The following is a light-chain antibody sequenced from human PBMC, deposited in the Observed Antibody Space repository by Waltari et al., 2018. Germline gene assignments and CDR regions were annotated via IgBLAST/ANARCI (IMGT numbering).Light chain of an antibody. CDR3: QQYYSAWT. J-gene: IGKJ1*01. V-gene: IGKV4-1*01. CDR1: QNILYSSNNKNY. CDR2: WAS. Sequence: DFVMTQSPDSLALSLGERATINCKSSQNILYSSNNKNYLAWYQQKPGQPPKLLIYWASTRESGVPDRVSGSGSGTDFSLTISSLQAEDVAVYYCQQYYSAWTFGQGTKVEIK.